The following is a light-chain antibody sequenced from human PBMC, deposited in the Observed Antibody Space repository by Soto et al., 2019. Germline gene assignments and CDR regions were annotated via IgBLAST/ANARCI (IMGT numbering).Light chain of an antibody. CDR1: QSVSLS. Sequence: EIVLTQSPDTLSLSPGVGVTLSCRARQSVSLSLAWYQQKPGQAPRLLIYGASSRATGIPDRFSGSGSGTDFTLTSSRLEPEDFAVYYGQQYGSSLWTFGQGTKVDIK. J-gene: IGKJ1*01. CDR2: GAS. V-gene: IGKV3-20*01. CDR3: QQYGSSLWT.